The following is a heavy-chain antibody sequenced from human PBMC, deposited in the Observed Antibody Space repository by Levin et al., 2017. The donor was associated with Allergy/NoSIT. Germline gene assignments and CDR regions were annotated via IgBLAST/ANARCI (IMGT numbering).Heavy chain of an antibody. CDR1: GFTFSSYG. V-gene: IGHV3-30*18. CDR2: ISYDGSNK. Sequence: GGSLRLSCAASGFTFSSYGMHWVRQAPGKGLEWVAVISYDGSNKYYADSVKGRFTISRDNSKNTLYLQMNSLRAEDTAVYYCAKDQTPRGYDHAGDVYYYYYYGMDVWGQGTTVTVSS. D-gene: IGHD5-12*01. J-gene: IGHJ6*02. CDR3: AKDQTPRGYDHAGDVYYYYYYGMDV.